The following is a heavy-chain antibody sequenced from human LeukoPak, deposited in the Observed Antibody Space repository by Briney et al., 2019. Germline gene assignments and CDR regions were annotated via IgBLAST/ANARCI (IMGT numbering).Heavy chain of an antibody. V-gene: IGHV3-23*01. CDR2: ISGSGGRT. CDR3: ARRAGAYSHPYDY. CDR1: GFTFSNYA. Sequence: GGSLRLSCAASGFTFSNYAMNWVRQAPGRGLEWVSVISGSGGRTYYSDSVKGRFTISRDNSKNTLYLQMNSLRAEDTAVYYCARRAGAYSHPYDYWGQGTLVTVSS. J-gene: IGHJ4*02. D-gene: IGHD4/OR15-4a*01.